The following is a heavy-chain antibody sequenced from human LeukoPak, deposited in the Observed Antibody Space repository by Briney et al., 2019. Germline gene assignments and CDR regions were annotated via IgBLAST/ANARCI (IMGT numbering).Heavy chain of an antibody. CDR2: IIPIFGTA. J-gene: IGHJ4*02. CDR3: AREAGIVVGSTFDY. D-gene: IGHD3-22*01. Sequence: SVKVSCKASGGTFSSYAISWVRQAPGQGLEWMGGIIPIFGTANYAQKFQGRVTITTDESTSTAYMELSSLRSEDAAVYYCAREAGIVVGSTFDYWGQGTLVTVSS. CDR1: GGTFSSYA. V-gene: IGHV1-69*05.